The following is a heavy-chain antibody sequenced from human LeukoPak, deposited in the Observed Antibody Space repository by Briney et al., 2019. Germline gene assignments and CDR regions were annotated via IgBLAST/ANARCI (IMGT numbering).Heavy chain of an antibody. D-gene: IGHD3-22*01. CDR2: IYTSGST. CDR1: GGSISSYY. J-gene: IGHJ5*02. CDR3: ARDYYYDSSGYYYNWFDP. Sequence: PSETLSLTCTVSGGSISSYYWSWIRQPAGKGLEWIGRIYTSGSTNYNPSLKSRVTMSVDTSKNQFSLKLSSVTAADTAVYYSARDYYYDSSGYYYNWFDPWGQGTLVTVSS. V-gene: IGHV4-4*07.